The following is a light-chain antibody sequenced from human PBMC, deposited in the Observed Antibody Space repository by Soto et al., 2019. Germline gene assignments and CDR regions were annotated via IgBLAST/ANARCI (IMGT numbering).Light chain of an antibody. J-gene: IGKJ4*01. Sequence: EIVLTQSPGTLSLSPGERATLSCRAIPSVSSSYLAWYQQKPGQAPRLLIYGASSRGTGIPDRFSGSGSGTVSTLTISRLEPEDCAVYCCQQYGSSLLTFGGGTKVEIK. V-gene: IGKV3-20*01. CDR1: PSVSSSY. CDR3: QQYGSSLLT. CDR2: GAS.